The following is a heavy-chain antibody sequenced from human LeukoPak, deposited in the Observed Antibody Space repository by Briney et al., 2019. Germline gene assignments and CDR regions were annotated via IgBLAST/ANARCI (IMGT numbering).Heavy chain of an antibody. V-gene: IGHV1-69*02. J-gene: IGHJ1*01. Sequence: ASVKVSCKASGGTLSSYTISWVRQAPGQGLEWMGRIIPILGIANYAQKFQGRVTITADKSTSTAYMELSSLRSEDTAVYYCARAYYYDSSGYYPGYFQHWGQGTLVTVSS. CDR2: IIPILGIA. CDR1: GGTLSSYT. CDR3: ARAYYYDSSGYYPGYFQH. D-gene: IGHD3-22*01.